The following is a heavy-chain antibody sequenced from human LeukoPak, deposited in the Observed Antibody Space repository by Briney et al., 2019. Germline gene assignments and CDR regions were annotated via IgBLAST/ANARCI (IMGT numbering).Heavy chain of an antibody. V-gene: IGHV4-39*01. CDR1: GGSISSSSYY. Sequence: PSETLSLTCTVSGGSISSSSYYWGWIRQPPGKGLERNGSIYYSESTYYNPSLKSRVTISVDKSKNQFSLKLSSVTAADTAVYYCARHQDDYYDSSGYGSGYFDLWGRGTLVTVSS. J-gene: IGHJ2*01. D-gene: IGHD3-22*01. CDR2: IYYSEST. CDR3: ARHQDDYYDSSGYGSGYFDL.